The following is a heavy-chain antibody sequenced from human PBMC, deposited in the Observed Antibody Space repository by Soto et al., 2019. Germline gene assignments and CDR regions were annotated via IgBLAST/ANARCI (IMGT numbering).Heavy chain of an antibody. D-gene: IGHD5-12*01. CDR2: INAGNGNT. J-gene: IGHJ4*02. CDR3: ARGIWVATAASYYFDS. Sequence: QVQLVQSGAEVKKPGTSVILSCKASGYSFTKFAVQWVRQALGQRLEWMGWINAGNGNTKYSQKFQGRLTITRDASANIAYMDLRSLTSEDTVVYYCARGIWVATAASYYFDSRGQGTQVTVSP. CDR1: GYSFTKFA. V-gene: IGHV1-3*01.